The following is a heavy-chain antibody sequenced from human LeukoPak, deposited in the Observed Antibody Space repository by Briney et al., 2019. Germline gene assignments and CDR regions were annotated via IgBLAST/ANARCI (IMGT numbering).Heavy chain of an antibody. J-gene: IGHJ6*04. D-gene: IGHD3-16*01. CDR1: GFTFSSYA. CDR2: ISYNGSNK. Sequence: GGSLRLSCAASGFTFSSYAMHWVRQAPGKGLEWVAVISYNGSNKYYADSVKGRFTISRDNSKNTLYLQMNSLRAEDTAVYYCARAFGGVLYYYGMDVWGKGTTVTVSS. V-gene: IGHV3-30*04. CDR3: ARAFGGVLYYYGMDV.